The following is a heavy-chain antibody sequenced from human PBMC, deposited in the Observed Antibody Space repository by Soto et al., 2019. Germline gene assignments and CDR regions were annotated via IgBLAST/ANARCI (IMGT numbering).Heavy chain of an antibody. CDR3: ARRYGSAFDF. CDR2: IYYSGST. J-gene: IGHJ3*01. Sequence: QVQLQESGPGLVKPSETLSLTCTVSGGSISSYYWSWIRQPPGKGLEWIGCIYYSGSTNYNPSLKSRVTISVDTSKNQFSLKLTSVTATDTAVYYCARRYGSAFDFWGQGTMVTVSS. CDR1: GGSISSYY. V-gene: IGHV4-59*01. D-gene: IGHD3-10*01.